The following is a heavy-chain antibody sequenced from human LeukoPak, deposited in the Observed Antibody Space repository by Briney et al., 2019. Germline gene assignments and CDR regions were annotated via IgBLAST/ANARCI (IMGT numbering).Heavy chain of an antibody. V-gene: IGHV3-23*01. J-gene: IGHJ4*02. CDR3: AKVGRRGTLTTPEDY. Sequence: GGSLRLSCAASGFTFSSYAMSWVRQAPGKALEWVSAISGSGGSTYYADSVKGRFTISRDNSKNTLYLQMKSLRAEDTAVYYCAKVGRRGTLTTPEDYWGQGTLVTVSS. CDR2: ISGSGGST. D-gene: IGHD4-4*01. CDR1: GFTFSSYA.